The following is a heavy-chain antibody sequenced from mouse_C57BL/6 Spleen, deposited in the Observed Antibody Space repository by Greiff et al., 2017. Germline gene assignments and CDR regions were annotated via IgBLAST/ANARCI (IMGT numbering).Heavy chain of an antibody. D-gene: IGHD2-3*01. V-gene: IGHV1-62-2*01. CDR2: FYPGSGSI. J-gene: IGHJ4*01. CDR1: GYTFTEYT. CDR3: ARHEDRGWLHKGYAMDY. Sequence: QVQLQQSGAELVKPGASVKLSCKASGYTFTEYTIHWVKQRSGQGLEWIGWFYPGSGSIKYNEKFKDKATLTADKSSSTVYMELSRLTSEDSAVYFGARHEDRGWLHKGYAMDYWGQGTSVTVSS.